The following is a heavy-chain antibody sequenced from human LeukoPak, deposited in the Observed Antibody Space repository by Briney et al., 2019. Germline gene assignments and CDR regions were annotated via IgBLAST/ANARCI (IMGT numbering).Heavy chain of an antibody. CDR2: ISSSSSYI. J-gene: IGHJ6*03. CDR1: GFTFSSYS. V-gene: IGHV3-21*01. D-gene: IGHD2-2*01. Sequence: PGGSLRLSCAASGFTFSSYSMNWVRQAPGKGLEWVSSISSSSSYIYYADSVKGRFTISRDNAKNSLYLQMNSLRAEDTAVYYCARDPYCSSTSCYPFYHMDVWGKGTTVTVSS. CDR3: ARDPYCSSTSCYPFYHMDV.